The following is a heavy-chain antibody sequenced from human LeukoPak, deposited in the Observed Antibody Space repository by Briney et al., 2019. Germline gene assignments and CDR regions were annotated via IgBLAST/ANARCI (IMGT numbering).Heavy chain of an antibody. CDR2: INPSGGST. V-gene: IGHV1-46*01. CDR1: GYTFTSYY. Sequence: ASVKVSCKASGYTFTSYYMHWVRQAPGQGLEWMGIINPSGGSTSYAQKFQGRVTMTRDTSTSTVYMELSSLRSEDTAVYYCARERGYCSSTGCRDAFDIWGQGTMVTVSS. CDR3: ARERGYCSSTGCRDAFDI. J-gene: IGHJ3*02. D-gene: IGHD2-2*01.